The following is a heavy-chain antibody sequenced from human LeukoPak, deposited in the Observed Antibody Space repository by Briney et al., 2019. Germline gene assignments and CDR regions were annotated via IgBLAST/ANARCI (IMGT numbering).Heavy chain of an antibody. CDR2: ISAYNGNT. Sequence: RASVKVSCKASGYTFTSYGISWVRQAPGQGLEWMGWISAYNGNTNYAQKLQGRVTMTTDTSTSTAYMELRSLRSDDTAVYYCARGAPQIAAARSYGMDVWGKGTTVTVSS. J-gene: IGHJ6*04. D-gene: IGHD6-13*01. V-gene: IGHV1-18*04. CDR1: GYTFTSYG. CDR3: ARGAPQIAAARSYGMDV.